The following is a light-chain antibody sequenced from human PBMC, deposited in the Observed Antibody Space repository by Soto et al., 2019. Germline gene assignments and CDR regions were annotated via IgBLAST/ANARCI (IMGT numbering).Light chain of an antibody. V-gene: IGLV1-40*01. Sequence: QSALTQPPSVSGAPGQRITISCTGSSSNIGAGYAVHWYQHLPGTAPKLLIFDNNNRPSGVPDRFSGSKSGTLASLAITGLQAEDEADYYCQSFDSGLSVVVFGGGTKVTVL. CDR2: DNN. CDR1: SSNIGAGYA. CDR3: QSFDSGLSVVV. J-gene: IGLJ2*01.